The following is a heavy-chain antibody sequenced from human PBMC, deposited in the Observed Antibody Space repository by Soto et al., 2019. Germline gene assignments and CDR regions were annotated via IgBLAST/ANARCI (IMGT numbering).Heavy chain of an antibody. V-gene: IGHV1-3*01. J-gene: IGHJ3*02. Sequence: ASVKVSCKASGYTFTNNAIHWVRQAPGQRLEWLGWLNAGNSNREYSQKFQGRIIMTKDTSASTAYMELSSLISEDTAVYYCARGYDFVWGSYRSDAFDIWGQGTTVTVSS. D-gene: IGHD3-16*02. CDR2: LNAGNSNR. CDR3: ARGYDFVWGSYRSDAFDI. CDR1: GYTFTNNA.